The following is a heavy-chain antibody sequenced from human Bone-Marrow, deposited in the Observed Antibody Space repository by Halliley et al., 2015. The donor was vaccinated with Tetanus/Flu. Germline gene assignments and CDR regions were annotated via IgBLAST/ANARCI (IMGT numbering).Heavy chain of an antibody. CDR1: GGSISSGGYY. V-gene: IGHV4-31*01. D-gene: IGHD2-21*01. CDR2: SYNSGTT. J-gene: IGHJ4*02. Sequence: LRLSCTVSGGSISSGGYYWTWIRQQPGKGLEWIGDSYNSGTTYYNPSLNSLVTISIDASNNQFSLQLNSVTAADTAVYYCARAQKVIYVVPGAIYFDCWGQGTLVTVSS. CDR3: ARAQKVIYVVPGAIYFDC.